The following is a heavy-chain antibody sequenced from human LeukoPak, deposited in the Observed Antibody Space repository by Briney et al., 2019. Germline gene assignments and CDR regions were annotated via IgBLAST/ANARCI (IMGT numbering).Heavy chain of an antibody. CDR1: GGTFSSYA. J-gene: IGHJ6*02. CDR3: ARDSGGSSHYYYGMDV. V-gene: IGHV1-69*04. CDR2: IIPILGIA. Sequence: SLKVSCKASGGTFSSYAISWVRQAPGQGLEWMGRIIPILGIANYAQKFQGRVTITADKSTSTAYMELSSLRSEDTAVYYCARDSGGSSHYYYGMDVWGQGTTATVSS. D-gene: IGHD2-15*01.